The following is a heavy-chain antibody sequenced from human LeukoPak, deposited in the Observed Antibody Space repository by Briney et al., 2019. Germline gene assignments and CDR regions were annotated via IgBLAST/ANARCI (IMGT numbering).Heavy chain of an antibody. CDR3: AREMAVAGTDSGWFDP. D-gene: IGHD6-19*01. CDR1: GGTFSSYA. J-gene: IGHJ5*02. Sequence: ASVKVSCKASGGTFSSYAISLVRQAPGQGLEWMGGIIPIFGTANYAQKFQGRVTITADESTSTAYMELSSLRSEDTAVYYCAREMAVAGTDSGWFDPWGQGTLVTVSS. V-gene: IGHV1-69*13. CDR2: IIPIFGTA.